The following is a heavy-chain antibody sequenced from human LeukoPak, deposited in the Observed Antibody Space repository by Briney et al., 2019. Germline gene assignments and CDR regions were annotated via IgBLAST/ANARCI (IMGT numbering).Heavy chain of an antibody. J-gene: IGHJ4*02. D-gene: IGHD3-10*01. CDR3: ARRDGSGSNHLN. V-gene: IGHV4-39*01. CDR1: GDSISSSSYY. Sequence: SETLSLTCTVSGDSISSSSYYWGWIRQPPGKGLEWIGSIYYSGSTYYNPSLKSRVTISVDTSKNQFSLKLSSVTAADTAVYYCARRDGSGSNHLNWGRGTLVIVSS. CDR2: IYYSGST.